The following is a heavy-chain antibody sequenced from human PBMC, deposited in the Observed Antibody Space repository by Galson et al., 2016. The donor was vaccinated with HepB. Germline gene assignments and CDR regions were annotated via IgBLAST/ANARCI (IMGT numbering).Heavy chain of an antibody. V-gene: IGHV3-7*01. Sequence: RLSCAASGFTFSSYWMSWLRQAPGKGLEWVANIKQGGSATYYVDSLKGRFTIYRDDAKNSLYLQMNGLRAEDTALYYCARVNTFTLTWHMDVWGQGTTVTVSS. J-gene: IGHJ6*02. CDR3: ARVNTFTLTWHMDV. CDR1: GFTFSSYW. D-gene: IGHD3-16*01. CDR2: IKQGGSAT.